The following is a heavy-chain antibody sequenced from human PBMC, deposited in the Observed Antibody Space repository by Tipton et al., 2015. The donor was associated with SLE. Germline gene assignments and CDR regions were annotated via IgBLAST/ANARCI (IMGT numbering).Heavy chain of an antibody. V-gene: IGHV4-34*01. CDR3: ARGVSSGYYYGGDWFDP. D-gene: IGHD3-22*01. CDR2: IDHSGST. Sequence: LRLSCAASGFTFSNAWMSWVRQAPGKGLEWVGEIDHSGSTNYNPSLKSRVAISIDTSKNQFSLKLSSVTAADTAVYYCARGVSSGYYYGGDWFDPWGQGTQVTVSS. J-gene: IGHJ5*02. CDR1: GFTFSNAW.